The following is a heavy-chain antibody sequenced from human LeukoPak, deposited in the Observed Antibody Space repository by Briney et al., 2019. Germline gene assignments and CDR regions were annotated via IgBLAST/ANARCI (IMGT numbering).Heavy chain of an antibody. CDR3: AKVLGSSSWYSLGY. J-gene: IGHJ4*02. D-gene: IGHD6-13*01. V-gene: IGHV3-43*02. Sequence: PGGSLRLSCAASGFTFDNYVMRWVRQAPGKGLEWVSLISGGGGSTSYADSVKGRFTISRDNSKGSLYLQMNSLRTEDTALYYCAKVLGSSSWYSLGYWGQGTLVTVSS. CDR2: ISGGGGST. CDR1: GFTFDNYV.